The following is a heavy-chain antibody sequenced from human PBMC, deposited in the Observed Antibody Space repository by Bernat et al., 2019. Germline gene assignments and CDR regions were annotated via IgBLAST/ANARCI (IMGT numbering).Heavy chain of an antibody. CDR1: GFTFSSYA. D-gene: IGHD3-10*01. Sequence: EVQLLESGGGLVQPGGSLRLSCAASGFTFSSYAISWVRQAPGKGLEWVSAISGSGGSTYYADSVKGRFTISRDNSKNTLYLQMNSLRAEDTAVYYCAKGRGSYYYGSGSFKYYYYYGMDVWGQGTTVTVSS. V-gene: IGHV3-23*01. CDR2: ISGSGGST. CDR3: AKGRGSYYYGSGSFKYYYYYGMDV. J-gene: IGHJ6*02.